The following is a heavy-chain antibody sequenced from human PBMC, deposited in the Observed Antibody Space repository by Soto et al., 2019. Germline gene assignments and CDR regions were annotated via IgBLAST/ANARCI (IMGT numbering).Heavy chain of an antibody. V-gene: IGHV1-8*02. Sequence: ASVKVSCKASGYTFTGYYMHWVRQAPGQGLEWMGWINPNSGNTGYAQKFQGRVTMTRNTSISTAYMELSSLRSDDTAVYYCVRGRHMVGAIIAAYWGQGALVTVSS. J-gene: IGHJ4*02. CDR3: VRGRHMVGAIIAAY. CDR1: GYTFTGYY. D-gene: IGHD1-26*01. CDR2: INPNSGNT.